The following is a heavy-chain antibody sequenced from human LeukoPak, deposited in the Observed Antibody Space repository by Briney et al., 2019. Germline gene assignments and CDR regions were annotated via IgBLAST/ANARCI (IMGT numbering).Heavy chain of an antibody. Sequence: ASVKVSCKASGGTFSSYAISWVRQAPGQGLEWMGGIIPIFGTANYAQKFQGRVTITTDESTSTAYMELSSQRSEDTAVYYCAVGFYIAVAGTWGFDYWGQGTLVTVSS. V-gene: IGHV1-69*05. CDR3: AVGFYIAVAGTWGFDY. CDR1: GGTFSSYA. D-gene: IGHD6-19*01. CDR2: IIPIFGTA. J-gene: IGHJ4*02.